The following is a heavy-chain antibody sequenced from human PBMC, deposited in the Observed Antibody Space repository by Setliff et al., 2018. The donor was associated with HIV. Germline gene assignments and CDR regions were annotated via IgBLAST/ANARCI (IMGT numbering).Heavy chain of an antibody. V-gene: IGHV4-34*01. CDR2: INHSGST. CDR3: ARMDSSTWPDYYFYGMDV. D-gene: IGHD2-2*01. J-gene: IGHJ6*02. CDR1: GGSFSGYY. Sequence: SETLSLTCGVYGGSFSGYYWSWIRQPPGKGLEWIGEINHSGSTNYNPSLKSRITMSVDTSKSQFSLKLTSVTAADTAVYYCARMDSSTWPDYYFYGMDVWGQGTTVTVSS.